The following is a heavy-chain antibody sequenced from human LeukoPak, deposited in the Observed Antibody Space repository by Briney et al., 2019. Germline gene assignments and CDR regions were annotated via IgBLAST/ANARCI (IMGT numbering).Heavy chain of an antibody. CDR3: ARTLVRGVLRGWFDP. Sequence: SETLSLTCTVSGASIIDGDYYWSWIRQPPGKGLEWMGYIYSSGSTFYNPYFQSRLTISVDTSRNQFSLKLRSVIDADTAVYSCARTLVRGVLRGWFDPWGQGTLVIVSS. V-gene: IGHV4-30-4*01. J-gene: IGHJ5*02. CDR2: IYSSGST. CDR1: GASIIDGDYY. D-gene: IGHD3-10*01.